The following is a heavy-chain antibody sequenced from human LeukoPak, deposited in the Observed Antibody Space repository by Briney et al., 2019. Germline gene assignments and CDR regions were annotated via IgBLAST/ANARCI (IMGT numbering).Heavy chain of an antibody. CDR3: AKLYSSGWYYFDY. CDR1: GFTFSNYA. V-gene: IGHV3-23*01. D-gene: IGHD6-13*01. Sequence: GGSLRLSCAASGFTFSNYAMSWVRQAPGKGLEWVSGISGGGGSTYYADSVKGRFTISRDNSKNTLYLQMNSLRAEDTAVYYCAKLYSSGWYYFDYWGQGTLVTVSS. CDR2: ISGGGGST. J-gene: IGHJ4*02.